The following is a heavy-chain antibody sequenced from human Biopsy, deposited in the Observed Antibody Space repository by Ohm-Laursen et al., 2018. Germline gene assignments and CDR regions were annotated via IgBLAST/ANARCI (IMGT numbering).Heavy chain of an antibody. V-gene: IGHV4-31*03. Sequence: SQPLSLTCSVSGASVKTSGYFWAWIRQRPGKGLEWIGYISYNERTHYNPSLTSRLAISFDTSNNRISLQLRSVSVADTAVYYCVREPKTGTAEAWYFDLWGRGSPVTVPS. CDR1: GASVKTSGYF. CDR3: VREPKTGTAEAWYFDL. J-gene: IGHJ2*01. CDR2: ISYNERT. D-gene: IGHD3-9*01.